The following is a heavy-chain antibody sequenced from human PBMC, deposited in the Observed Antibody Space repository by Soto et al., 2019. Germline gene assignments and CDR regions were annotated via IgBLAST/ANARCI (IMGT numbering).Heavy chain of an antibody. CDR2: IIPIFGTA. Sequence: KPWASVKVSCKASGGTFSSYAISWVRQAPGQGLEWMGGIIPIFGTANYAQKFQGRVTITADESTSTAYMELSSLRSEDTAVYYCARNYDILTGYRNYYYGMDVWGQGTTVTVSS. D-gene: IGHD3-9*01. CDR1: GGTFSSYA. CDR3: ARNYDILTGYRNYYYGMDV. V-gene: IGHV1-69*13. J-gene: IGHJ6*02.